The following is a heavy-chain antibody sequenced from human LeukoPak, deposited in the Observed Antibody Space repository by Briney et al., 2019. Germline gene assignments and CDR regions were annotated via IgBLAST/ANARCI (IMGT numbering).Heavy chain of an antibody. Sequence: SVKVSCKASGGTFSSYAISWVRRAPGQGLEWMGGIIPIFGTANYAQKFQGRVTITADKSTSTAYMELSSLRSEDTAVYYCARDTARFVTIFGVVTRPYYYYMDVWGEGTTVTVSS. J-gene: IGHJ6*03. D-gene: IGHD3-3*01. CDR2: IIPIFGTA. CDR3: ARDTARFVTIFGVVTRPYYYYMDV. V-gene: IGHV1-69*06. CDR1: GGTFSSYA.